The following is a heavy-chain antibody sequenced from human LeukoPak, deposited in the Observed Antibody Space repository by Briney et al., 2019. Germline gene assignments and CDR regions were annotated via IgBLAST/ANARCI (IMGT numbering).Heavy chain of an antibody. J-gene: IGHJ4*02. CDR1: GLTFSSYG. CDR2: ISSSSSTI. D-gene: IGHD1-26*01. V-gene: IGHV3-48*01. CDR3: ARDASRGSSGGMYFDY. Sequence: GGSLRLSCAASGLTFSSYGMSWVRQAPGKGLEWVSYISSSSSTIYYADSVKGRFTISRDNAKNSLYLQMNSLRAEDTAVYYCARDASRGSSGGMYFDYWGQGTLVTVSS.